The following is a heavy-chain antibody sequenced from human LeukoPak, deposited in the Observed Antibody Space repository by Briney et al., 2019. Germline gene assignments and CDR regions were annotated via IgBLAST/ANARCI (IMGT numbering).Heavy chain of an antibody. CDR2: IYHSGST. D-gene: IGHD6-19*01. Sequence: SETLSLTCNVSDYSISNNYYWGWIRPTPGKGLEWIGGIYHSGSTYYNPSLKSRVTISIDTSKNQFSLKLTSVTAADTAVYYCATAHSSGWYGDRFDYWGQGTLVTVSS. J-gene: IGHJ4*02. CDR3: ATAHSSGWYGDRFDY. CDR1: DYSISNNYY. V-gene: IGHV4-38-2*02.